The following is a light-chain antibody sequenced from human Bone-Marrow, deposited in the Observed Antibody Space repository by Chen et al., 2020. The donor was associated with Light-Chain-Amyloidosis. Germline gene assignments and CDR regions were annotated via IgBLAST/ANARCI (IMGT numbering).Light chain of an antibody. V-gene: IGLV3-25*03. CDR2: RDT. Sequence: SYELTQPPSVSVSPGQTARITCSGDDLPTKYAYWYQQKPGQAPVLVIHRDTERPSGMIEGVWGDSSGTTATLTISGVQEEDEDDYHCQSADSSGTYEVIFGGGTKLTVL. CDR1: DLPTKY. J-gene: IGLJ2*01. CDR3: QSADSSGTYEVI.